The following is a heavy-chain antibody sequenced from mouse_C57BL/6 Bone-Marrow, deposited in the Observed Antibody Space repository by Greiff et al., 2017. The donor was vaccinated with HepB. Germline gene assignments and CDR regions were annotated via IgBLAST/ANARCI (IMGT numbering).Heavy chain of an antibody. D-gene: IGHD1-1*01. V-gene: IGHV7-3*01. CDR3: ARSYGSSGDFDV. CDR2: IRNKANGYTT. J-gene: IGHJ1*03. Sequence: VKLVESGGGLVQPGGSLSLSCAASGFTFTDYYMSWVRQPPGKALEWLGFIRNKANGYTTEYSASVKGRFTISRDNSQSILYLQMNALRAEDSATYYCARSYGSSGDFDVWGTGTTVTVSS. CDR1: GFTFTDYY.